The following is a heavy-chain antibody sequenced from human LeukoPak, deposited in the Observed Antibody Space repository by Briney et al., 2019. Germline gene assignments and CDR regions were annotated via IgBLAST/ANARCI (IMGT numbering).Heavy chain of an antibody. Sequence: SETLSLTCAVYGGSFSGYYWSWIRQPPGKGLEWIGEINHSGSTNYNPSLKSRVTISVDTSRNQFSLKLTSVTAADTAVYYCARESYYDSSGYSHDAFDIWGQGTMVTVSS. CDR3: ARESYYDSSGYSHDAFDI. CDR1: GGSFSGYY. J-gene: IGHJ3*02. V-gene: IGHV4-34*01. CDR2: INHSGST. D-gene: IGHD3-22*01.